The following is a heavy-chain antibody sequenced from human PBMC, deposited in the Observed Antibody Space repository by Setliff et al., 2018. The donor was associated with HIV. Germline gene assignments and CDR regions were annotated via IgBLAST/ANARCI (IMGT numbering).Heavy chain of an antibody. CDR1: GGSISSYC. J-gene: IGHJ4*02. CDR2: IFSSGST. CDR3: ARHSPSDY. Sequence: SETLSLTCTVSGGSISSYCWNWIRQSPGRGLEWIGFIFSSGSTKYNPSLQSRVTMSIDTSKNQFSLKLSSVTAADTAVYYCARHSPSDYWGQGTQVTVSS. V-gene: IGHV4-59*08.